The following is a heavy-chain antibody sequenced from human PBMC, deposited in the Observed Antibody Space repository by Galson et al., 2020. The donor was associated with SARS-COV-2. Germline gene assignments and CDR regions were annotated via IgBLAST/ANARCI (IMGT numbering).Heavy chain of an antibody. J-gene: IGHJ4*02. V-gene: IGHV3-33*01. CDR1: GFTFRSYG. CDR2: IWHDGSNK. CDR3: AGSLTDYGDKPDY. Sequence: GESLKISCAASGFTFRSYGMHWFRQAPGKGLEWVAVIWHDGSNKLYADSVKGRFTISRDNSKNTVFLQMNSLRAEDTAVYFCAGSLTDYGDKPDYWGQGTLVTVSS. D-gene: IGHD4-17*01.